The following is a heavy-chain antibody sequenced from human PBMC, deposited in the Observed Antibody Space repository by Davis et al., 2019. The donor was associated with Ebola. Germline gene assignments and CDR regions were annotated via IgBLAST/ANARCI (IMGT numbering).Heavy chain of an antibody. D-gene: IGHD6-6*01. CDR1: GFTFSSYA. V-gene: IGHV3-23*01. CDR3: AKAKGEYSSSPSDY. Sequence: GESLKISCAASGFTFSSYAMSWVRQAPGKGLEWVSAISGSGGSTYYADSVKGQFTISRDNSKNTLYLQMNSLRAEDTAVYYCAKAKGEYSSSPSDYWGQGTLVTISS. CDR2: ISGSGGST. J-gene: IGHJ4*02.